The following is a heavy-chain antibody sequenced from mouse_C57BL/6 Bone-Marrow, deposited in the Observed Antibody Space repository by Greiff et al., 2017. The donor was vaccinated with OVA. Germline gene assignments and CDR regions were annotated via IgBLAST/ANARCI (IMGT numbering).Heavy chain of an antibody. CDR1: GYTFTNYW. CDR2: IYPGGGYT. V-gene: IGHV1-63*01. CDR3: ARWAIY. J-gene: IGHJ2*01. Sequence: QVHVKQSGAELVRPGTSVKMSCKASGYTFTNYWIGWAKQRPGHGLEWIGDIYPGGGYTNYNEKFKGKATLTADKSSSTAYMELRSLTSEDSAVYFCARWAIYWGQGTTLTVSS.